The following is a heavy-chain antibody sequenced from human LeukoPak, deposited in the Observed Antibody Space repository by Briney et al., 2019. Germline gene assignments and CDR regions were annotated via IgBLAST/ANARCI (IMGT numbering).Heavy chain of an antibody. CDR1: GGSISSSSYC. CDR2: IYYSGST. CDR3: AGRNAAFDI. V-gene: IGHV4-39*07. J-gene: IGHJ3*02. Sequence: SETLSLTCTVSGGSISSSSYCWGWIRQPPGKGLEWIGSIYYSGSTYYNPSLKSRVTISVDTSKNQFSLKLSSVTAADTAVYYCAGRNAAFDIWGQGTMVTVSS.